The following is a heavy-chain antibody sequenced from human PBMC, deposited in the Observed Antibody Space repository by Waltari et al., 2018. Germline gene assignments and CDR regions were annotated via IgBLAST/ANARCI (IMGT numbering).Heavy chain of an antibody. CDR1: GFSFSGFW. CDR3: TRDNWGTSDY. Sequence: VQLVESGGGLVQPGGSLRLSCAASGFSFSGFWMYWVRQAPGKGLEWVSRINPAGSATTYADSVRGRFTISRDNAQNTLHLQMNSLRVEDTAMYYCTRDNWGTSDYWGQGTLVTVSS. D-gene: IGHD7-27*01. J-gene: IGHJ4*02. V-gene: IGHV3-74*01. CDR2: INPAGSAT.